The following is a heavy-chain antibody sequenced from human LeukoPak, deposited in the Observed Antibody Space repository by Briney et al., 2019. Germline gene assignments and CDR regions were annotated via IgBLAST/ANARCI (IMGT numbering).Heavy chain of an antibody. V-gene: IGHV4-30-2*01. CDR2: IYHSGST. CDR3: AGARITMVWGVIYYYYGMDV. D-gene: IGHD3-10*01. Sequence: SETLSLTCAVYGGSISSGGYSWSWTRQPPGKGLEWIGYIYHSGSTYYNPSLKSRVTISVDRSKNQFSLKLSSVTAADTAVYYCAGARITMVWGVIYYYYGMDVWGQGTTVTVSS. CDR1: GGSISSGGYS. J-gene: IGHJ6*02.